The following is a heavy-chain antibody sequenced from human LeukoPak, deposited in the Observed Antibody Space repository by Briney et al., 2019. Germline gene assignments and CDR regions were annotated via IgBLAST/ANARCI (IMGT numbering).Heavy chain of an antibody. D-gene: IGHD3-22*01. CDR2: ISSSSSYI. CDR1: GLTLSSYS. CDR3: ARDYYDSSGYKLDAFDI. J-gene: IGHJ3*02. V-gene: IGHV3-21*01. Sequence: GGSLRLSCAASGLTLSSYSMNWVRPAPGKGLEWVSSISSSSSYIYYADSVKGRFTISRDNAKNSLYLQMNSLRAEDTAVYYCARDYYDSSGYKLDAFDIWGQGTMVTVSS.